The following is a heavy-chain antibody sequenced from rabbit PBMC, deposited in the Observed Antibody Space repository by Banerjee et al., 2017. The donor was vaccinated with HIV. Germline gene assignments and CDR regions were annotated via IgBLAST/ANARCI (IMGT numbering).Heavy chain of an antibody. D-gene: IGHD1-1*01. J-gene: IGHJ6*01. CDR3: ARIPRGSSSYYNDL. CDR2: IDPIFGST. Sequence: QLKETGGGLVQPGGSLTLSCKASGFDFSTYYMSWVRQAPGKGLESIGYIDPIFGSTYYASWVNGRFTISSHNAQNTLYLQLNSLTAADTATYFCARIPRGSSSYYNDLWGPGTLVTVS. CDR1: GFDFSTYY. V-gene: IGHV1S7*01.